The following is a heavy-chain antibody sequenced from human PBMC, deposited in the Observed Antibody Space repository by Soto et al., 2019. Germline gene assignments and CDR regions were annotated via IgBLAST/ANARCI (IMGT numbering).Heavy chain of an antibody. V-gene: IGHV1-69*13. J-gene: IGHJ4*02. CDR3: ARESSGDILTPYFDY. CDR1: GGTFSSYA. CDR2: IIPIFGTA. D-gene: IGHD3-9*01. Sequence: GASVKVSCKASGGTFSSYAISWVRQAPGQGLEWMGGIIPIFGTANYAQKFQGRVTITADESTSTAYMELSSLRSEDTAVYYCARESSGDILTPYFDYWGQGTLVTVSS.